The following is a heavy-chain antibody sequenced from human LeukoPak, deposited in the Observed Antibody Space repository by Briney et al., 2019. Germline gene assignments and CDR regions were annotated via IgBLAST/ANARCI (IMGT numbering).Heavy chain of an antibody. V-gene: IGHV1-3*01. J-gene: IGHJ5*02. D-gene: IGHD6-13*01. CDR1: RYTFTSYA. Sequence: GASVKVSCKASRYTFTSYAMHWVRQAPGQRLEWMGWINAGNGNTKYSQKFQGRVTITRDTSASTAYMELSSLRSEDTAVYYCARADLNSSSWSGWFDPWGQGTLVTVSS. CDR2: INAGNGNT. CDR3: ARADLNSSSWSGWFDP.